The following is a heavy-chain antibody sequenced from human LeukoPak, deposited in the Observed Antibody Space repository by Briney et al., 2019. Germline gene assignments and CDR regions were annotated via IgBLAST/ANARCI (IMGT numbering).Heavy chain of an antibody. J-gene: IGHJ4*02. CDR3: ARGPQWELLFDY. Sequence: PGGSLRLSCAASGFTFSSYSMNWVRQAPGKGLEWVSSISSGSSYIYYADSVKGRFTISRDNAKNSLYLQMNSLRAEDTAVYYCARGPQWELLFDYWGQGTLVTVSS. CDR2: ISSGSSYI. CDR1: GFTFSSYS. V-gene: IGHV3-21*01. D-gene: IGHD1-26*01.